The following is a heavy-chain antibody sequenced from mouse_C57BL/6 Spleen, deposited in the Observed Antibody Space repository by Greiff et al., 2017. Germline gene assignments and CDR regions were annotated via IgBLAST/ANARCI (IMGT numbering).Heavy chain of an antibody. CDR2: ISSGSSTI. Sequence: EVKVVESGGGLVKPGGSLKLSCAASGFTFSDYGMHWVRQAPEKGLEWVAYISSGSSTIYYADTVKGRFTISRDNAKNTLFLQMTSLRSEDTAMYYCARRDYGSSYYYYAMDYWGQGTSVTVSS. CDR1: GFTFSDYG. CDR3: ARRDYGSSYYYYAMDY. V-gene: IGHV5-17*01. D-gene: IGHD1-1*01. J-gene: IGHJ4*01.